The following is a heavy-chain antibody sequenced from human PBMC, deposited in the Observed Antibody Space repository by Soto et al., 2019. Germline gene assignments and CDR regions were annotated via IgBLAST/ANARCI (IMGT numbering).Heavy chain of an antibody. V-gene: IGHV3-48*01. CDR2: ISNSSSTI. CDR3: ARHPERIAQIGWFAP. D-gene: IGHD6-13*01. Sequence: EVQLVESVGGLVQPGGSLRLSCAASGFTFSSYSMNWVRQAPGKGLEWVSYISNSSSTIYYADSVKGRFTISRDNAKNSLYLQMNSLRAEDTAVYYCARHPERIAQIGWFAPWGQGTLVTVSS. J-gene: IGHJ5*02. CDR1: GFTFSSYS.